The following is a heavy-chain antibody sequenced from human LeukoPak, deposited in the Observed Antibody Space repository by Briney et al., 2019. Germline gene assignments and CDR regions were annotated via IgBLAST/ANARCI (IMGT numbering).Heavy chain of an antibody. CDR1: GGTFSSYA. J-gene: IGHJ5*02. CDR2: IIPIFGTA. CDR3: ARVSGITGTTELDP. D-gene: IGHD1-7*01. Sequence: SVKVSCKASGGTFSSYAISWVRQAPGQGLEWMGGIIPIFGTANYAQKFQGRVTITTDESTSTAYTELSSLRSEDTAVYYCARVSGITGTTELDPWGQGTLVTVSS. V-gene: IGHV1-69*05.